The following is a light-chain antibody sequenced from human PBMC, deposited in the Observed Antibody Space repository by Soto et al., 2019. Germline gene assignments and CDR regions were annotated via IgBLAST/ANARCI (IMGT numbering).Light chain of an antibody. J-gene: IGKJ2*01. V-gene: IGKV3-11*01. CDR2: GAS. CDR3: QHRGRWPRT. Sequence: EIVLTQSPATLSLSPGERATLSCRASQSVNDYLAWYQQKPGQAPRLLIYGASNRATGIPVRFSGSGSGTXFXLTISSLEPEDFAVYYCQHRGRWPRTFGQGTKLEIK. CDR1: QSVNDY.